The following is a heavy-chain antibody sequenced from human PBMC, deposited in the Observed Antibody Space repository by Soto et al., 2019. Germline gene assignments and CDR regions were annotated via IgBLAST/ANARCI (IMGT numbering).Heavy chain of an antibody. D-gene: IGHD1-26*01. CDR1: GAFMTSYY. J-gene: IGHJ4*01. CDR2: IYYNGIT. CDR3: ARGRGGYYYYDY. V-gene: IGHV4-59*01. Sequence: SETLSLTCTISGAFMTSYYWNWIRQTPGKAPEWIAYIYYNGITNYNPSLKSRVTISIDTPRNQFSLKLNSVTAADTAMYYCARGRGGYYYYDYWGPGALVTVSS.